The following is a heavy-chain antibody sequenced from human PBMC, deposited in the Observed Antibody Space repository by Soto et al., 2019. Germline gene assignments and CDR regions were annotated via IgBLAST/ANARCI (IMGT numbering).Heavy chain of an antibody. J-gene: IGHJ4*02. V-gene: IGHV3-30*18. D-gene: IGHD2-2*01. CDR2: ISYDGSNK. CDR1: GFTLSSYG. CDR3: AKESGIVVVPAAGYYFDY. Sequence: QVQLVESGGGVVQPGRSLRLSCAASGFTLSSYGMHWVRQAPGKGLEWVAVISYDGSNKYYADSVKGRFTISRDNSKNTLYLQMNSLRAEDTAVYYCAKESGIVVVPAAGYYFDYWGQGTLVTVSS.